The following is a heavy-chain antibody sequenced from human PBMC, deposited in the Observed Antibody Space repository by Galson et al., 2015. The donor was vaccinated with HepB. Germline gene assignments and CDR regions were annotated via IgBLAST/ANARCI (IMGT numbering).Heavy chain of an antibody. V-gene: IGHV3-33*01. CDR2: IWCDGSNK. J-gene: IGHJ4*02. D-gene: IGHD5-18*01. CDR1: GFTFSSYG. Sequence: SLRLSCAASGFTFSSYGMHWVRQAPGKGLEWVAVIWCDGSNKYYADSVKGRFTISRDNSKNTLYLQMNSLRAEDTAVYYCAREGVDTAMAYYFDYWGQGTMVTVSS. CDR3: AREGVDTAMAYYFDY.